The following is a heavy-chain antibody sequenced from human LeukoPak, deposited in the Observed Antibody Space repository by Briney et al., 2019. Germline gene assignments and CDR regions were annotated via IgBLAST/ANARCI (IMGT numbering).Heavy chain of an antibody. J-gene: IGHJ4*02. CDR2: IDPEHGNP. CDR3: AKGVAVAGTPPGGDY. CDR1: GYSLIELS. Sequence: ASVKVSCKVSGYSLIELSTHWVRQAPGKGLEWMGGIDPEHGNPVYAQKFQGRVTMTEDTTTDTAYMEVNRLTSEDTAIYYCAKGVAVAGTPPGGDYWGQGTLLTVSS. V-gene: IGHV1-24*01. D-gene: IGHD6-19*01.